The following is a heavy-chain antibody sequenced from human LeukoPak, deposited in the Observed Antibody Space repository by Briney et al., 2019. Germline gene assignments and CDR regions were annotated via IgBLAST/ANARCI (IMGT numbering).Heavy chain of an antibody. CDR1: GGSISSYY. CDR2: ICTSGST. CDR3: ARTIAARGAWFDP. V-gene: IGHV4-4*09. J-gene: IGHJ5*02. Sequence: SETLSLTCTVSGGSISSYYWSWIRQPPGKGLEWIGYICTSGSTNYNPSLKSRVTISVDTSKNQFSLKLSSVTAADTAVYYCARTIAARGAWFDPWGQGTLVTVSS. D-gene: IGHD6-6*01.